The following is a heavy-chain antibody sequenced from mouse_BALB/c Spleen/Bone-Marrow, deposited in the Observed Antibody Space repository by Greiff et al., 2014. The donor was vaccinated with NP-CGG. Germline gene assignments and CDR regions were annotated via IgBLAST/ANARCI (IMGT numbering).Heavy chain of an antibody. J-gene: IGHJ2*01. Sequence: QVHVKQSGAELLKPGTSVKLSCKASGYTFTRYWMHWVKQRPGQGLEWIGELNPSNGHTNYNGKFKNKATVTVDKSSRTAYMQLSSLTSEDSAVYYCARMITTRGFDYWGQGTTLTVSS. CDR3: ARMITTRGFDY. CDR1: GYTFTRYW. V-gene: IGHV1S81*02. CDR2: LNPSNGHT. D-gene: IGHD2-4*01.